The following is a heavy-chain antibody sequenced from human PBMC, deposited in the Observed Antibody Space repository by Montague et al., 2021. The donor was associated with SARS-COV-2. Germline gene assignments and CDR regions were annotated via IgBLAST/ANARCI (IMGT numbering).Heavy chain of an antibody. CDR3: ARGSYGSDAIDI. J-gene: IGHJ3*02. D-gene: IGHD5-18*01. Sequence: SETLSLTCSFSGGSISSYYWSWIRLPPGKPLEWLGYIYYSGDTTYNPSLKSRVTISLDTSKNQFSLKLTSVTAADTAVYYCARGSYGSDAIDIWGQGTVVTVSS. V-gene: IGHV4-59*01. CDR1: GGSISSYY. CDR2: IYYSGDT.